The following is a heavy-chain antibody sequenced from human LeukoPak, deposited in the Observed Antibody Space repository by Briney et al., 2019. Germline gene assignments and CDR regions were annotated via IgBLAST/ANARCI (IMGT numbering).Heavy chain of an antibody. CDR2: IYYSGST. CDR1: GGSISSSNFY. D-gene: IGHD6-13*01. J-gene: IGHJ4*02. CDR3: ARGYSSSWYGFDY. V-gene: IGHV4-61*05. Sequence: SEALPLTCTVSGGSISSSNFYWGWIRQPPGKGLEWIGYIYYSGSTNYNPSLKSRVTISVDTSKNQFSLKLSSVTAADTAVYFCARGYSSSWYGFDYWGQGTLVTVSS.